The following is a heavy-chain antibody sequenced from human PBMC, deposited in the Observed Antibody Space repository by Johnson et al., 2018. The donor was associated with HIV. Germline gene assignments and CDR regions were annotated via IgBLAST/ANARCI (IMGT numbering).Heavy chain of an antibody. V-gene: IGHV3-43D*03. CDR1: GFTFDDYS. CDR3: AKALRTGTPNDAFDI. D-gene: IGHD3-10*01. J-gene: IGHJ3*02. CDR2: ISWDGGSP. Sequence: VQLVESGGVVVQPGGSLRLSCAASGFTFDDYSMHWVRQAPGKGLEWVSLISWDGGSPYYADSVKGRFTISRDNSKNSLYLQINSLRAEDTALYYCAKALRTGTPNDAFDIWGQGTMVTVSS.